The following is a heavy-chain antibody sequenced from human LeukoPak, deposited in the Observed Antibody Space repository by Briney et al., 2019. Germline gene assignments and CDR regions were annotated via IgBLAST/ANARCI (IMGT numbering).Heavy chain of an antibody. D-gene: IGHD3-3*01. CDR1: GDSVTSNSAG. Sequence: SQTLSLTCAISGDSVTSNSAGWSWIRQSPSRGLEWLGRTYYRSKWYNDYAVSVKSRITFNPDTSKNQFSLQLNSVTPEDTALYYCARSSVDFDLWSGYFDTWFDPWGQGTLVTVFS. CDR2: TYYRSKWYN. J-gene: IGHJ5*02. V-gene: IGHV6-1*01. CDR3: ARSSVDFDLWSGYFDTWFDP.